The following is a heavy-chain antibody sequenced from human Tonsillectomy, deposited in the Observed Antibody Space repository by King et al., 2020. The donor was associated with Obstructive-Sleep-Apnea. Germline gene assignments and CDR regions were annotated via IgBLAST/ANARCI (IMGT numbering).Heavy chain of an antibody. J-gene: IGHJ4*02. CDR2: INTNTGNP. CDR3: AREGAMVRGVTVLTY. Sequence: GQLVQSGSELKKPGASVKVSCKASGYTFTSYAMNWGRQAPGHGLEWVGWINTNTGNPTYAQGFTGRFVFSLDTSGSTAYLQISSLKAEDTAVYYCAREGAMVRGVTVLTYWGQGTLVTVSS. D-gene: IGHD3-10*01. CDR1: GYTFTSYA. V-gene: IGHV7-4-1*02.